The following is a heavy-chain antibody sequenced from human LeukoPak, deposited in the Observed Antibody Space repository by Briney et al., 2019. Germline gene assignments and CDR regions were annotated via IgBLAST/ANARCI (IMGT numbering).Heavy chain of an antibody. J-gene: IGHJ6*04. V-gene: IGHV3-30*01. CDR2: ISYDGSNK. CDR1: GFTFSSYA. D-gene: IGHD3-3*01. CDR3: AREGFTIFGVVIGMDV. Sequence: GGSLRLSCAASGFTFSSYAMHWVRQAPGKGLEWVAVISYDGSNKYYADSVKGRFTISRDNSKNTLYLQMNSLRAEDTAVYYCAREGFTIFGVVIGMDVWGKGTTVTVSS.